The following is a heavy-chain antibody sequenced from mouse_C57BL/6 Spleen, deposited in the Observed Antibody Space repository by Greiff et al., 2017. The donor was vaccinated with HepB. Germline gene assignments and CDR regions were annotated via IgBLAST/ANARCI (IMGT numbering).Heavy chain of an antibody. Sequence: EVKLMESGGGLVKPGGSLKLSCAASGFTFSSYAMSWVRQTPEKRLEWVATISDGGSYTYYPDNVKGRFTISRDNAKNKLYLQMSHLKSEDTAMYYCARAPANWDWFAYWGQGTLVTVSA. CDR3: ARAPANWDWFAY. CDR1: GFTFSSYA. D-gene: IGHD4-1*01. J-gene: IGHJ3*01. V-gene: IGHV5-4*03. CDR2: ISDGGSYT.